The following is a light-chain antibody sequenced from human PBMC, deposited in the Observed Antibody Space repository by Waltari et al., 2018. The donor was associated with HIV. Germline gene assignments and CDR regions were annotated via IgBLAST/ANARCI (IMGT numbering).Light chain of an antibody. CDR3: QQYSNWPPIT. V-gene: IGKV3-15*01. J-gene: IGKJ5*01. CDR2: GAS. CDR1: QSVSRSY. Sequence: EIVMTQSPATLSVSPGERATLSCRSSQSVSRSYLAWYQQKPGQAPRLLISGASTRATGIPARFSGSGSGTEFTLTISSLQSEDFAVYYCQQYSNWPPITFGQGTRLEIK.